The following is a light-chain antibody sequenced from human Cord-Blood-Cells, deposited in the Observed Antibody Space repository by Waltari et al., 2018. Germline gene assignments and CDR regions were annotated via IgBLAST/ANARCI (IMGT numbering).Light chain of an antibody. CDR3: QQSYSTQFT. Sequence: DIQMTQSPSSLSASVGDRVTITCRASQSISSYLNWYQQKPGKAPKLLIDAASSLQSGVPSRFSGSGSGTDFTLTISSLQPEDCATYYCQQSYSTQFTFGPVTKVDIK. V-gene: IGKV1-39*01. CDR1: QSISSY. CDR2: AAS. J-gene: IGKJ3*01.